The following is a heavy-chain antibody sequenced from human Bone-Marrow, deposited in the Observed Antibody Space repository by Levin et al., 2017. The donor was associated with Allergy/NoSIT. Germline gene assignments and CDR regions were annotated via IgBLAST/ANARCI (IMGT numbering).Heavy chain of an antibody. D-gene: IGHD3-10*01. V-gene: IGHV4-61*01. J-gene: IGHJ4*02. CDR1: GGSVSSDTYY. CDR3: ARDYNLGY. CDR2: IYSSGST. Sequence: GSLRLSCSVSGGSVSSDTYYWSLILQPPGKGLEWIGNIYSSGSTNYNPSLQTRITISLDTSNNQFSLKLNSVTAADTAVYYCARDYNLGYWGQGILVTVFS.